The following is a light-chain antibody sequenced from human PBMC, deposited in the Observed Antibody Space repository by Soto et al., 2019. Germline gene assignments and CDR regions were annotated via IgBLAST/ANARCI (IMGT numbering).Light chain of an antibody. CDR3: QQYGNSPLT. CDR2: GAS. Sequence: EIVFTQSPGTLSFSPGERATLSCRASQDVSSSSVAWYQQKPGQAPRLLVYGASSSATGIPDRFSGCGSGTDFSLTISRLEPEDFALYYCQQYGNSPLTFGGGTKVDIK. V-gene: IGKV3-20*01. J-gene: IGKJ4*01. CDR1: QDVSSSS.